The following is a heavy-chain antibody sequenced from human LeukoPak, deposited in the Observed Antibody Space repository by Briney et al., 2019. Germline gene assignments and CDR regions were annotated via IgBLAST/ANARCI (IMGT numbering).Heavy chain of an antibody. CDR3: ARDDYDFWSGYYRPYNWFDP. D-gene: IGHD3-3*01. CDR1: GFTFSTYW. Sequence: PGGSLRLSCAASGFTFSTYWMHWVRQAPGKGLVWVSRISSDGSITSYADSVKGRFTISRDNSKNTLYLQMNSLRAEDTAVYYCARDDYDFWSGYYRPYNWFDPWGQGTLVTVSS. CDR2: ISSDGSIT. V-gene: IGHV3-74*01. J-gene: IGHJ5*02.